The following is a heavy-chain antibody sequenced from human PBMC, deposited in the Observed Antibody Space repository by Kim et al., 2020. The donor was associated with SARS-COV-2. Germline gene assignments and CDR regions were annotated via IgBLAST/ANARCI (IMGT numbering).Heavy chain of an antibody. Sequence: HSGSTNYNPSLKSRVTISVDTSKNQFSLKLSSVTAADTAVYYCARSVSDYWGQGTLVTVSS. J-gene: IGHJ4*02. CDR3: ARSVSDY. CDR2: HSGST. V-gene: IGHV4-34*01. D-gene: IGHD2-8*01.